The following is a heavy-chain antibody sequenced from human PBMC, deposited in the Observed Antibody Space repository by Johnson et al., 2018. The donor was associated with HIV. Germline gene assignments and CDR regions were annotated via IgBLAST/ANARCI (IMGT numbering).Heavy chain of an antibody. V-gene: IGHV3-23*04. CDR1: QFTFSGHG. CDR3: AKGGYYDAFDI. D-gene: IGHD2-8*01. Sequence: VQLVESGGGVVQPGRSLRLSCAASQFTFSGHGMHWVRQAPGKGLEWVSAISGSGGSTYYADSVKGRFTISRDNSKNTLYLQMNSLRAEDTAVYYCAKGGYYDAFDIWGQGTMVTVSS. J-gene: IGHJ3*02. CDR2: ISGSGGST.